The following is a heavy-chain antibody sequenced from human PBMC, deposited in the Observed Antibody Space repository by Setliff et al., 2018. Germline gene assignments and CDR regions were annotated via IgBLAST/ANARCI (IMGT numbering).Heavy chain of an antibody. J-gene: IGHJ6*03. CDR3: AREGVDTRSSTDYRYYMDV. D-gene: IGHD5-18*01. CDR1: GGTFSSYG. V-gene: IGHV1-69*05. Sequence: SVKVSCKSSGGTFSSYGISWVRQVPGQGLEWLGGTIPNFGTTNYAQEFQGRVTIITDESTSTAYMELSSLRFEDTAVYYCAREGVDTRSSTDYRYYMDVWGKGTTVTVS. CDR2: TIPNFGTT.